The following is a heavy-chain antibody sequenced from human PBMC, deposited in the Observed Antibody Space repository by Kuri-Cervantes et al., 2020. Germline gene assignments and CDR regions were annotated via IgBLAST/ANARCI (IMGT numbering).Heavy chain of an antibody. CDR1: GFTFSSYA. CDR2: ISYDGSNK. V-gene: IGHV3-30*07. D-gene: IGHD3-3*01. CDR3: AKSDATTYYDFWSGYYSGFDY. Sequence: GESLKISCAASGFTFSSYAMRWVRQAPGKGLEWVAVISYDGSNKYYADSVKGRFTISRDNSKNTLYLQMNSLRAEDTAVYYCAKSDATTYYDFWSGYYSGFDYWGQGTLVTVSS. J-gene: IGHJ4*02.